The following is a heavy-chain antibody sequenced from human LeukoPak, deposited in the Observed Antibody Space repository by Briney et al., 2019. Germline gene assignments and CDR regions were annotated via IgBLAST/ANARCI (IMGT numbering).Heavy chain of an antibody. CDR2: IRYDGSDK. J-gene: IGHJ4*02. CDR1: GFTFNRYA. Sequence: PGGSLRLSCAASGFTFNRYAMHWVRQAPGKGLEWVAFIRYDGSDKYYADSAQGRFTISRDNSKNTLYLQMNSLRAEDTAVYYCTTVSNSGEFAIYWGQGTLVTVSS. CDR3: TTVSNSGEFAIY. D-gene: IGHD3-16*01. V-gene: IGHV3-30*02.